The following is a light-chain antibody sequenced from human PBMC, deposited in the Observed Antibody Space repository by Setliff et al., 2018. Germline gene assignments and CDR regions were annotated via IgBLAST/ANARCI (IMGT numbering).Light chain of an antibody. CDR1: SSDVGGYNY. V-gene: IGLV2-14*01. Sequence: QSVLTQPASVSGSPGQSITISCTGTSSDVGGYNYVSWYQQHAGKAPKLMIYEVTNRPPGVSDRFSGSKSGNTASLTISGLQAEDEADYYCSSYTTSTTRVFGGGTKVTVL. J-gene: IGLJ2*01. CDR2: EVT. CDR3: SSYTTSTTRV.